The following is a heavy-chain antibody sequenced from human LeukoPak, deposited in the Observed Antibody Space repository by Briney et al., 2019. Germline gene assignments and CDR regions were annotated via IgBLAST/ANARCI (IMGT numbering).Heavy chain of an antibody. V-gene: IGHV6-1*01. CDR3: VRDDGIGLDAFDV. CDR2: TYYRSKWYN. Sequence: KSSQTLSLTCAVSGDSVSSNSAAWNWIRQSPSRGLEWLGRTYYRSKWYNDYAVSVKSRITINPDTSKNQFSLQLNSVTPEDTAVYYCVRDDGIGLDAFDVWSPGTMVTVSS. J-gene: IGHJ3*01. CDR1: GDSVSSNSAA. D-gene: IGHD1-14*01.